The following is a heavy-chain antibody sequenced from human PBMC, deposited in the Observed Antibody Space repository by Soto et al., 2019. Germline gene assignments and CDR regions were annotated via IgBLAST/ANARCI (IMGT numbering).Heavy chain of an antibody. J-gene: IGHJ3*02. CDR3: AKEASPRNMDAFDI. D-gene: IGHD1-1*01. Sequence: QVQLVESGGGVVQPGRSLRLSCAASGFTFSSYGMHWVRQAPGKGLEWVAVISYDGSNKYYADSVKGRFTISRDNSKNTLYLQMNSLRAEDTAVYYCAKEASPRNMDAFDIWGQGTMVTVSS. CDR1: GFTFSSYG. V-gene: IGHV3-30*18. CDR2: ISYDGSNK.